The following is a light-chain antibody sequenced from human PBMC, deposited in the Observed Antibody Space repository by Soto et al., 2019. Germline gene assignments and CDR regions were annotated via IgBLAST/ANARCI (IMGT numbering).Light chain of an antibody. CDR2: DAS. CDR3: QQRSNWPYMYT. J-gene: IGKJ2*01. V-gene: IGKV3-11*01. Sequence: EIVLTQSPATLSLAPGERATLSCRASQRVSTYLAWYQHKPGQAPRLLIYDASNRATAIPARFSGSGSGTDFTLTISNLEPEDFAVYYCQQRSNWPYMYTFGQGTKLEI. CDR1: QRVSTY.